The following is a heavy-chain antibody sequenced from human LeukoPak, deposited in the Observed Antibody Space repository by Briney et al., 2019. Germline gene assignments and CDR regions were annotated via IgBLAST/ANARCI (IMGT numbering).Heavy chain of an antibody. CDR3: VRVWNSGYYNERWFDP. J-gene: IGHJ5*02. V-gene: IGHV4-30-4*01. D-gene: IGHD3-22*01. Sequence: SETLSLTCTVSGGSISSGDFYRSWIRQPPGKGLEWIGYIYYSGNTFYNPSLKSRVTISVDTSKNQFSLKLSSVTAADTAVYYCVRVWNSGYYNERWFDPWGQGTLVTVSS. CDR2: IYYSGNT. CDR1: GGSISSGDFY.